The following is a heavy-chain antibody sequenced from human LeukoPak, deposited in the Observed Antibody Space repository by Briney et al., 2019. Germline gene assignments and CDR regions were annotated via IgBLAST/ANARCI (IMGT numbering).Heavy chain of an antibody. CDR2: IIPIFGTA. V-gene: IGHV1-69*05. Sequence: SVKVSCKASGGTFSSYAISWVRQAPGQGLEWMGRIIPIFGTANYAQKFQGRVTITTDESTSTAYMELSSLRSEDTAVYYCASLQVQLGIIGSLDYWGQGTLVTVSS. CDR1: GGTFSSYA. J-gene: IGHJ4*02. D-gene: IGHD1-1*01. CDR3: ASLQVQLGIIGSLDY.